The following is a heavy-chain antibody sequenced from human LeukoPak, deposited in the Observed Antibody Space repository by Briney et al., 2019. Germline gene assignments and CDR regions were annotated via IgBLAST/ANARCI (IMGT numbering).Heavy chain of an antibody. CDR2: IYYSGST. CDR1: GFTFSSYW. Sequence: GSLRLSCAASGFTFSSYWMSWVRQPPGKGLEWIGSIYYSGSTYYNPSLKSRVTISIDTSKNQFSLKLSSVTAADTAVYYCARDLYSSRTNDAFVIWGQGTVVTVSS. V-gene: IGHV4-39*07. CDR3: ARDLYSSRTNDAFVI. D-gene: IGHD6-13*01. J-gene: IGHJ3*02.